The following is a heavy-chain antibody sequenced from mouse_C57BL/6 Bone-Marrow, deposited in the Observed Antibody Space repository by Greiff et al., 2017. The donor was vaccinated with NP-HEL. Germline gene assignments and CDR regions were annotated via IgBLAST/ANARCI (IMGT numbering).Heavy chain of an antibody. Sequence: VQLQQPGAELVKPGASVKLSCKASGYTFTSYWMQWVKQRPGQGLEWIGEIDPSDSYTNYNQKFKGKATLTVDTSSSTAYMQLSSLTSEDSAVYYCARRYGSRFAYWGQGTLVTVSA. J-gene: IGHJ3*01. CDR1: GYTFTSYW. V-gene: IGHV1-50*01. D-gene: IGHD1-1*01. CDR3: ARRYGSRFAY. CDR2: IDPSDSYT.